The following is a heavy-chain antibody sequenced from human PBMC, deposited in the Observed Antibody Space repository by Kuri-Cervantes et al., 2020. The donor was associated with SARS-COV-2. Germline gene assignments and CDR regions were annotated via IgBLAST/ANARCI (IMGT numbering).Heavy chain of an antibody. D-gene: IGHD4-17*01. V-gene: IGHV3-21*04. Sequence: GESLKISCAASGFTVSSNYMSWVRQAPGKGLEWVSRISGSSTYIYYADSVKGRFTISRDNAKNSLYLQMNSLRAEDTAVYYCARALNDYGMFDPWGQGTLVTVSS. CDR1: GFTVSSNY. J-gene: IGHJ5*02. CDR3: ARALNDYGMFDP. CDR2: ISGSSTYI.